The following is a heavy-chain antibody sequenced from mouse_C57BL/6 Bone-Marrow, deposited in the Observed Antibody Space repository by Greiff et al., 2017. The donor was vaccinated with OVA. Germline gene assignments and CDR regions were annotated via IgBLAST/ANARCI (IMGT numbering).Heavy chain of an antibody. V-gene: IGHV1-72*01. CDR2: IDPNRGGT. CDR3: ARGVGRRKNYAMDY. J-gene: IGHJ4*01. Sequence: QVQLQQPGAELVKPGASVKLSCKASGYTFTSYWMHWVKQRPGRGLEWIGRIDPNRGGTKYNEKFKSKATLTVDKPSSTAYMQLSSLTSEDSAVYYWARGVGRRKNYAMDYWGQGTSGTVSS. CDR1: GYTFTSYW. D-gene: IGHD4-1*01.